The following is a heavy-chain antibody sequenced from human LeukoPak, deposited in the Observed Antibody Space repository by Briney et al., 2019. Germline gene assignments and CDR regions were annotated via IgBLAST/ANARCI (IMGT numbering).Heavy chain of an antibody. CDR1: GFTFSSYS. CDR3: ARAGGSTVSHSDY. V-gene: IGHV3-48*01. J-gene: IGHJ4*02. CDR2: IFSNNI. D-gene: IGHD4-17*01. Sequence: PGGSLRLSCAASGFTFSSYSMNWVRQAPGKGLEWVSYIFSNNIYYADSVKGRFSISRDNAQNSLYLQMNSLRAEDTAVYYCARAGGSTVSHSDYWGQGTLVTVSS.